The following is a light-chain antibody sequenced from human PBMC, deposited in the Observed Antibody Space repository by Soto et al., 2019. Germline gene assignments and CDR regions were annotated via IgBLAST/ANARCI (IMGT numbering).Light chain of an antibody. Sequence: QSVLTQPASVSRSPGQSITISCTGASTDVDGYDYVSWYQQHPGQAPKLMIYDVNNRPSGVSYRFSGSKSGDTASLTISGLQAEDDADYYCSSYTSSAPFYVFGTGTKLTVL. CDR2: DVN. CDR3: SSYTSSAPFYV. J-gene: IGLJ1*01. CDR1: STDVDGYDY. V-gene: IGLV2-14*03.